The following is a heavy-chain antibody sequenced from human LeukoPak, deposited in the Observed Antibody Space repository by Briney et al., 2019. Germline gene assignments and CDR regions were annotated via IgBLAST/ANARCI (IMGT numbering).Heavy chain of an antibody. CDR2: INPKSGGT. J-gene: IGHJ4*02. D-gene: IGHD6-13*01. Sequence: GASVKVSCKASGYTFTGYYMHWVRQAPGQGLEWMGWINPKSGGTNYAQKFQGRVTMTRDTSITTSYMELSSLRSDDTAVYYCASRKDSSSWYYFDYWGQGTLVTVSS. CDR3: ASRKDSSSWYYFDY. CDR1: GYTFTGYY. V-gene: IGHV1-2*02.